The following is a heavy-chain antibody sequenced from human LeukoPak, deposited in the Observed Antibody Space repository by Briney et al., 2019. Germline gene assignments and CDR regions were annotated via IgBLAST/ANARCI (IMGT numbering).Heavy chain of an antibody. CDR3: AKGMTTVTTSEDAFDI. J-gene: IGHJ3*02. D-gene: IGHD4-17*01. V-gene: IGHV3-74*01. CDR2: INSDGSST. Sequence: PGGSLRLSCAASGFTFSDYYMSWIRQAPGKGLEWVSRINSDGSSTSYADSVKGRFTISRDNAKNTLYLQMNSLRAEDTAVYYCAKGMTTVTTSEDAFDIWGQGTMVTVSS. CDR1: GFTFSDYY.